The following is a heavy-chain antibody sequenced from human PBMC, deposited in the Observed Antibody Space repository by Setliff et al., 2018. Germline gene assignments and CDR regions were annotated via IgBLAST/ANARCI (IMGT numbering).Heavy chain of an antibody. V-gene: IGHV4-34*01. CDR1: GGSFSDYH. Sequence: SEALSLTCAVYGGSFSDYHWSWIRQTPGKGLEWIGKINHSGSSIYNPSLKSRVTISVHTSKTQFSLTLSSMTAADTAVYYCARGGGYNSASYQGGYYYMDVWGKGTTVTVSS. J-gene: IGHJ6*03. D-gene: IGHD6-19*01. CDR3: ARGGGYNSASYQGGYYYMDV. CDR2: INHSGSS.